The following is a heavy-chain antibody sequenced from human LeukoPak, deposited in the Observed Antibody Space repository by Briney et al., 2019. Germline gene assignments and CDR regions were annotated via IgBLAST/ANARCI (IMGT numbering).Heavy chain of an antibody. CDR2: INHSGST. CDR1: GGSFSGYY. J-gene: IGHJ3*02. V-gene: IGHV4-34*01. Sequence: SETLSLTCAVYGGSFSGYYWSWIRRPPGKGLEWIGEINHSGSTNYNPSLKSRVTISVDTSKNQFSLKLSSVTAADTAVYYCARMPYVWGSYRPRNAFDIWGQGTMVTVSS. CDR3: ARMPYVWGSYRPRNAFDI. D-gene: IGHD3-16*02.